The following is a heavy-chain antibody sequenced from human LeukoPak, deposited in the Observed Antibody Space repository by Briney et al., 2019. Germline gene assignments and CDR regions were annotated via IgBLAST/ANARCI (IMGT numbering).Heavy chain of an antibody. CDR1: GFTFNSYS. Sequence: QTGGSLRLSCAASGFTFNSYSMNWVRQAPGQGLGWGSFISSSSSTIYYADSVKGRFTSSRDNGKKSLYLQMNSLRAEDTAVYYCARVVGSYYGYFDYWGQGTLVTVSS. J-gene: IGHJ4*02. CDR2: ISSSSSTI. V-gene: IGHV3-48*01. CDR3: ARVVGSYYGYFDY. D-gene: IGHD1-26*01.